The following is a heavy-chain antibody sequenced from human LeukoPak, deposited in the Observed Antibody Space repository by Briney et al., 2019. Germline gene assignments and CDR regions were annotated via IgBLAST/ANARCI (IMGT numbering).Heavy chain of an antibody. CDR3: ARATGSWYLFDY. D-gene: IGHD6-13*01. CDR1: GYTFTVYY. CDR2: INPNSGGT. J-gene: IGHJ4*02. Sequence: ASVKVSCKASGYTFTVYYMHWVRQAPGQGLEWMGWINPNSGGTNYAQKFQGRVTMTRDTSISTAYMELSRLRSDDTAVYYCARATGSWYLFDYWGQGTLVTVSS. V-gene: IGHV1-2*02.